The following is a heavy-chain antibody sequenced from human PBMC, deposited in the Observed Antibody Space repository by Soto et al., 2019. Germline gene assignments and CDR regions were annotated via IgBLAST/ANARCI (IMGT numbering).Heavy chain of an antibody. CDR1: GGTFSSYT. V-gene: IGHV1-69*04. Sequence: ASVKVSCKASGGTFSSYTISWVRQAPGQGLEWMGRIIPILGIANYAQKFQGRVTITADKSTSTAYMELSSLRSEDTAVYYCARDGRLCSSTSCYTYGFDPWGQGTLVTVSS. J-gene: IGHJ5*02. CDR2: IIPILGIA. D-gene: IGHD2-2*02. CDR3: ARDGRLCSSTSCYTYGFDP.